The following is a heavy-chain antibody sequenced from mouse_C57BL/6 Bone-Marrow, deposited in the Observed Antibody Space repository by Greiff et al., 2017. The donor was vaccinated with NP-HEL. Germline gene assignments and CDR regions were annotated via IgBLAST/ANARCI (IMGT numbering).Heavy chain of an antibody. V-gene: IGHV14-4*01. CDR1: GFNIKDDY. J-gene: IGHJ1*03. CDR2: IDPENGDT. D-gene: IGHD2-5*01. Sequence: EVQVVESGAELVRPGASVKLSCTASGFNIKDDYMHWVKQRPEQGLEWIGWIDPENGDTEYASKFQGKATITADTSSNTAYLQLSSLTSEDTAVYYCTNPSNYWYFDVWGTGTTVTVSS. CDR3: TNPSNYWYFDV.